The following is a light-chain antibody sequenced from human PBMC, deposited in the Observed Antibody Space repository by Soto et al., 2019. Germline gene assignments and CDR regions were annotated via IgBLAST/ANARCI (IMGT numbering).Light chain of an antibody. CDR2: GAS. J-gene: IGKJ5*01. Sequence: EVVMTQSPATLSVSPGERATLPCRASQSVSANLAWYQQKPGQAPRLLIYGASSRATGIPARFSGSGSGTDFTLTISSLQSEDFAVYYCQQYNKWATFGPGTRLEIE. CDR3: QQYNKWAT. CDR1: QSVSAN. V-gene: IGKV3-15*01.